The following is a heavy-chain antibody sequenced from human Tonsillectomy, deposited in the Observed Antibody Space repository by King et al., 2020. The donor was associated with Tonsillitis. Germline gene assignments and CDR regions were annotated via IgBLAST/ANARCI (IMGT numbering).Heavy chain of an antibody. D-gene: IGHD2/OR15-2a*01. V-gene: IGHV3-23*04. CDR3: AKPREYPSYYFDY. J-gene: IGHJ4*02. Sequence: QLVESGGGLVRRGGSLRLSCAASGFTFSSYAMSWVRPAPGKGLEWGSAISGSGGSTYYADSVKGRFTTSRDNSKNTLYLQMNSLRAEDTAVYYCAKPREYPSYYFDYWGQGTLVTVSS. CDR2: ISGSGGST. CDR1: GFTFSSYA.